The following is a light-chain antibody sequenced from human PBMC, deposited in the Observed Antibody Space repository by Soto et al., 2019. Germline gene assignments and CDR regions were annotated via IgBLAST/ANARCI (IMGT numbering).Light chain of an antibody. V-gene: IGKV3-11*01. CDR2: DTS. J-gene: IGKJ4*01. Sequence: EIVLTQSPATLSLSPGERATLSCRASQSVRSYLGWYQQKPGQAPRLLIYDTSNRATGIPARFSGSGSGTDYTLTISSLEPEDFAVYYCQQRSRWPLTFGGGKTVEIK. CDR1: QSVRSY. CDR3: QQRSRWPLT.